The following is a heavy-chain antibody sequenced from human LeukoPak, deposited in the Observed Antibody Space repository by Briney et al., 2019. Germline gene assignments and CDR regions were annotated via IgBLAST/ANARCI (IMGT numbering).Heavy chain of an antibody. J-gene: IGHJ5*02. D-gene: IGHD3-22*01. V-gene: IGHV4-61*01. CDR1: GGSVSGGSYY. CDR2: IYYSGST. CDR3: ARGLRGRYYDSSGQNWFDP. Sequence: SETLSLTCTVSGGSVSGGSYYWSWIRQPPGKGLEWIGYIYYSGSTNYNPSLKSRVTISVDTSKNQFSLKLSSVTAADTAVYYCARGLRGRYYDSSGQNWFDPWGQGTLVTVSS.